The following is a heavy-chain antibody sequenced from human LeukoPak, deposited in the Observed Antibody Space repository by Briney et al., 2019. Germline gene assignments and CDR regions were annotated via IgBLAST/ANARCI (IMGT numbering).Heavy chain of an antibody. Sequence: YADSVKGRFTTSRDNSKNTVFLQMNSLRAEDTAVYYCAKWGDYDVLTGYYVSDYWGQGTLVTVSS. V-gene: IGHV3-23*01. D-gene: IGHD3-9*01. J-gene: IGHJ4*02. CDR3: AKWGDYDVLTGYYVSDY.